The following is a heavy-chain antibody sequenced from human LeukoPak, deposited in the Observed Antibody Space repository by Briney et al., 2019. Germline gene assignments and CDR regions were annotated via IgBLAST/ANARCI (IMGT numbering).Heavy chain of an antibody. J-gene: IGHJ6*02. CDR3: ARGYCSGGSCYSGVYYYYGMDV. CDR2: IGTAGDT. Sequence: GGSLRLSCAASGFTFSSYDMHWVRQATGKGLEWASAIGTAGDTYYPGSVKGRFTISRENAKNSLYLQMNSLRAGDTAVYYCARGYCSGGSCYSGVYYYYGMDVWDQGTTVTVSS. V-gene: IGHV3-13*01. CDR1: GFTFSSYD. D-gene: IGHD2-15*01.